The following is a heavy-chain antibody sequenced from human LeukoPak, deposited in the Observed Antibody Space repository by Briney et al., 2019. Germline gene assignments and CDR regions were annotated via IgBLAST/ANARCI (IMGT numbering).Heavy chain of an antibody. V-gene: IGHV3-7*01. CDR1: GFTFSNFW. Sequence: GGSLRLSCAGYGFTFSNFWMNWVRQAPGKGLEWVANINQDGSEKYYADSVKGRFTLSRDNAENSVYLQMNNLRPEETAVYYCATLNWKSPDYWGQGTQVTVSS. CDR3: ATLNWKSPDY. CDR2: INQDGSEK. D-gene: IGHD1-1*01. J-gene: IGHJ4*01.